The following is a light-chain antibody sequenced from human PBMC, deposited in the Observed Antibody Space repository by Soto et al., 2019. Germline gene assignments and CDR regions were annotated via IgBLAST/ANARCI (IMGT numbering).Light chain of an antibody. V-gene: IGKV1-39*01. CDR3: QQSYSTPRYT. CDR2: AAS. CDR1: QSISSY. Sequence: DIQMTQSPSSLSASVGDRVTITCRASQSISSYLNWYQQKPGKAPKLLIYAASSLQSGVPSRIRGSGAGTDFSHTISSLQPDDFATYYCQQSYSTPRYTFGQGTKLESK. J-gene: IGKJ2*01.